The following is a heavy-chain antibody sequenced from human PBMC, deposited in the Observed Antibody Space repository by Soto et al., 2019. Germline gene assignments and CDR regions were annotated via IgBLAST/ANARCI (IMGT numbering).Heavy chain of an antibody. D-gene: IGHD3-10*01. V-gene: IGHV3-66*01. Sequence: GGSLRLSCAASGFTVSSNYMSWVRQAPGKGLEWVSVIYSGGSTYYADSVKGRFTISRDNSKNTLYLQMNSLRAEDTAVYYCARARWSVGSGSYYKVEGYYYYYMDVWGKGTTVTVSS. CDR1: GFTVSSNY. J-gene: IGHJ6*03. CDR3: ARARWSVGSGSYYKVEGYYYYYMDV. CDR2: IYSGGST.